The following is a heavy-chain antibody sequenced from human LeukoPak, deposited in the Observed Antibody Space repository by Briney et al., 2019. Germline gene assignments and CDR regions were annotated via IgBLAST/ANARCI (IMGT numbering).Heavy chain of an antibody. CDR2: IIGSGDST. D-gene: IGHD1-26*01. Sequence: GGSLRPSCAASGSTFSSYAMSWVRQAPGKGLEWVSAIIGSGDSTYYADSVKGRLTISTNNAKNTLYLQMNSLRAEDTAVYYCAKERVGGSSYFDSWGQGTLVTVSS. J-gene: IGHJ4*02. CDR3: AKERVGGSSYFDS. CDR1: GSTFSSYA. V-gene: IGHV3-23*01.